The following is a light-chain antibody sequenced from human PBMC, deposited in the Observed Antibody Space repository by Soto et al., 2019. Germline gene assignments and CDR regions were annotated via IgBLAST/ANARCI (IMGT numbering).Light chain of an antibody. J-gene: IGLJ1*01. CDR2: EGS. Sequence: QSALTRPASVSGSPGQSIIISCTGTSSDVGSYNLVSWYQQHPGKAPKLMIYEGSKRPSGVSNRFSGSKSGNTASLTISGLQAEDEADYYCCSYAGSSTFVFGTGTKVTVL. CDR1: SSDVGSYNL. V-gene: IGLV2-23*03. CDR3: CSYAGSSTFV.